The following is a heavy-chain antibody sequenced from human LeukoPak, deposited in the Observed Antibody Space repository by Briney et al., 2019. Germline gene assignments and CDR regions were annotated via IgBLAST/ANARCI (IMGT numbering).Heavy chain of an antibody. J-gene: IGHJ4*02. D-gene: IGHD3-22*01. CDR2: ISYDGSNK. Sequence: PGGSLRLSCAASGFTFSSYGMHWVRQAPGKGLEWVAVISYDGSNKYYADSVKGRFTISRDNSKNTLYLQMNSLRAEDTAVYYCSRDWRLGDYYDRGGQGTLVTVSS. CDR3: SRDWRLGDYYDR. V-gene: IGHV3-30*03. CDR1: GFTFSSYG.